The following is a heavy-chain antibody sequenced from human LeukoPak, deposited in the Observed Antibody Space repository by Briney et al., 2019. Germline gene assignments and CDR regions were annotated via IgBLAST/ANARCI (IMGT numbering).Heavy chain of an antibody. CDR2: IGTAGDT. CDR1: GFTLSSYD. Sequence: GGSLRLSCAASGFTLSSYDMHWVRQATGKGLEWVSAIGTAGDTYYPGSVKGRFTISRENAKNSLYLQMNSLRAGDTAVYYCARGRDHYYGSGSDFDYWGQGTLVTVSS. V-gene: IGHV3-13*01. D-gene: IGHD3-10*01. J-gene: IGHJ4*02. CDR3: ARGRDHYYGSGSDFDY.